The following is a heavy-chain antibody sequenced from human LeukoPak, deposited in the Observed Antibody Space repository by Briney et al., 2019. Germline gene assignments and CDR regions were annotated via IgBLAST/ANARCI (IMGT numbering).Heavy chain of an antibody. Sequence: SETLSLTCAVYGGSFSGYYWSWIRQPPGKGLEWIGEINHSGSTNYNPSLKSRDTISVDTSKNQFSLKLSSVTAANTAVYYCARAIRLYGDYSFDPWGQGTLVTVSS. CDR2: INHSGST. CDR3: ARAIRLYGDYSFDP. V-gene: IGHV4-34*01. J-gene: IGHJ5*02. D-gene: IGHD4-17*01. CDR1: GGSFSGYY.